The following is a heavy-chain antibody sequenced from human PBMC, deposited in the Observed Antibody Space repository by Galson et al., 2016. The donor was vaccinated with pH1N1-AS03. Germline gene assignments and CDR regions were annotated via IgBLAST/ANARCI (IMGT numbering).Heavy chain of an antibody. J-gene: IGHJ4*02. V-gene: IGHV4-34*01. CDR3: ARGGVFFSGSGSYHH. Sequence: IGEIHHSGSTTNYSPSLKSRVTISVDTSKNQFSLKLTSVTAADTAVYFCARGGVFFSGSGSYHHWDQGNLVTVSS. D-gene: IGHD3-10*01. CDR2: IHHSGST.